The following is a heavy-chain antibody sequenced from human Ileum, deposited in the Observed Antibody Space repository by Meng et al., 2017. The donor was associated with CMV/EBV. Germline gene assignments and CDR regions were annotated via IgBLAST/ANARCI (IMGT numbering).Heavy chain of an antibody. D-gene: IGHD2-15*01. V-gene: IGHV4-4*07. Sequence: QVQHAGAGPGLGKPSDTLSLTCGVSGDSSSSYHWGWIRQPAGKGLEWIGRIYTSGSSSYNPSLKSRVTMSVDKSKNQVSLKLTSVTAADTAVYYCARDVRLVGHFDYWGQGTLVTVSS. CDR2: IYTSGSS. CDR3: ARDVRLVGHFDY. CDR1: GDSSSSYH. J-gene: IGHJ4*02.